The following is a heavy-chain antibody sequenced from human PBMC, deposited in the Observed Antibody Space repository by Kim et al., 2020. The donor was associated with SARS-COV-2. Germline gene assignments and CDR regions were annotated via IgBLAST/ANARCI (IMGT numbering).Heavy chain of an antibody. J-gene: IGHJ4*02. D-gene: IGHD3-3*01. CDR3: ARDPRGALRFLEWLSYFDY. V-gene: IGHV3-30*01. Sequence: GRFTISRDNSKNTLYLQMNSLRAEDTAVYYCARDPRGALRFLEWLSYFDYWGQGTLVTVSS.